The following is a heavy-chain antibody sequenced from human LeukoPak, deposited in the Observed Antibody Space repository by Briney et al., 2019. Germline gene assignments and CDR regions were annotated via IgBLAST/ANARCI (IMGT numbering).Heavy chain of an antibody. CDR1: GFTFSSYA. J-gene: IGHJ4*02. D-gene: IGHD3-10*01. CDR3: AKVLWARYYFDY. CDR2: IGAGGTFT. V-gene: IGHV3-23*01. Sequence: GGSLRLSCTASGFTFSSYAMNWVRQAPGKGLEWVSGIGAGGTFTYYADSVKGRFTISRDNSKNTLYLQMNSLRAEDTAVYYCAKVLWARYYFDYWGQGTLVTVSS.